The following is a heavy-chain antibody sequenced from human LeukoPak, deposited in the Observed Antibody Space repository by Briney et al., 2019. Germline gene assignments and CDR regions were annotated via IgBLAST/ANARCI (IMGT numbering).Heavy chain of an antibody. Sequence: GGSLRLSCAASGFTFSSYAMSWVRQAPGKGLEWVSAISGSGGSTYYADSVKGRFTISRDNSKNTLYLQMNSLRAEDTAVYYCARDRPYYYDSSGQGGGLDYWGQGTLVTVSS. J-gene: IGHJ4*02. CDR2: ISGSGGST. CDR3: ARDRPYYYDSSGQGGGLDY. CDR1: GFTFSSYA. D-gene: IGHD3-22*01. V-gene: IGHV3-23*01.